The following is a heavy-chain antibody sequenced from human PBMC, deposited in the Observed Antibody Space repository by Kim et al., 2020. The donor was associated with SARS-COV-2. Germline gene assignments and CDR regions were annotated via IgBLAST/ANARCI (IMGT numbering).Heavy chain of an antibody. J-gene: IGHJ5*02. CDR1: GGSISSYY. V-gene: IGHV4-59*13. Sequence: SETLSLTCTVSGGSISSYYWSWIRQPPGKGLEWIGYIYYSGSTNYNPSLKSRVTISVDTSKNQFSLKLSSVTAADTAVYHCARALEGYYYGSGIYYNAHWFDPWGQGTLVTVSS. D-gene: IGHD3-10*01. CDR2: IYYSGST. CDR3: ARALEGYYYGSGIYYNAHWFDP.